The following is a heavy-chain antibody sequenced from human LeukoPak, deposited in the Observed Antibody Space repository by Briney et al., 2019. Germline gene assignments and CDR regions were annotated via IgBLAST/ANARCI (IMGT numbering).Heavy chain of an antibody. CDR1: GGSISSSNW. J-gene: IGHJ6*04. V-gene: IGHV4-4*02. D-gene: IGHD3-10*01. Sequence: SGTLSLTCAVSGGSISSSNWWSWVRQPPGKGLEWIGEIYHSGSTNYNPSLKSRVTISVDKSKNQFSLKLSSVTAADTAVYYCARVGYYGSGSRYYYGMDVWGKGTTDTVSS. CDR3: ARVGYYGSGSRYYYGMDV. CDR2: IYHSGST.